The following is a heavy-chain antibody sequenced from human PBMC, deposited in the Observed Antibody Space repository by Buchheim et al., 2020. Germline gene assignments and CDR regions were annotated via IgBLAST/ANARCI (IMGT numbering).Heavy chain of an antibody. Sequence: QLQLQESGPGLLRPSKTLSLTCTVSGGSISGADDYWAWIRQSPEKGLEWIGSIYYSGKTFYNPSLKSRVTISVDTSEHQFSLGLSSVTASDTAVYYCARSRSTRWAYYYMDVWGKGT. V-gene: IGHV4-39*01. CDR2: IYYSGKT. D-gene: IGHD4-23*01. CDR1: GGSISGADDY. J-gene: IGHJ6*03. CDR3: ARSRSTRWAYYYMDV.